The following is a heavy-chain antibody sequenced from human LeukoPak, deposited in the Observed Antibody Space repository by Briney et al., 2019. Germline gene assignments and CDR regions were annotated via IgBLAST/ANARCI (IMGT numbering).Heavy chain of an antibody. CDR2: ISYDGSNK. D-gene: IGHD6-19*01. V-gene: IGHV3-30*04. CDR1: GFTFSSYA. J-gene: IGHJ4*02. CDR3: ARDEVAVAGSLMATIDY. Sequence: PGGSLRLSCAASGFTFSSYAMHWVRQAPGKGLEWVAVISYDGSNKYYADSVKGRFTISRDNSKNTLYLQMNSLRAEDTAVCYCARDEVAVAGSLMATIDYWGQGTLVTVSS.